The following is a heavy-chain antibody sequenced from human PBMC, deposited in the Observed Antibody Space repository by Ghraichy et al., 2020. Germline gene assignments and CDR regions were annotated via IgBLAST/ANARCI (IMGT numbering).Heavy chain of an antibody. Sequence: GGSLRLSCAASGFTFSSYAMHWVRQAPGKGLEYVSAISSNGGSTYYANSVKGRFTISRDNSKNTLYLQMGSLRAEDMAVYYCARGGGMTAGYYYGMDVWGQGTTVTVSS. V-gene: IGHV3-64*01. CDR3: ARGGGMTAGYYYGMDV. J-gene: IGHJ6*02. D-gene: IGHD6-13*01. CDR2: ISSNGGST. CDR1: GFTFSSYA.